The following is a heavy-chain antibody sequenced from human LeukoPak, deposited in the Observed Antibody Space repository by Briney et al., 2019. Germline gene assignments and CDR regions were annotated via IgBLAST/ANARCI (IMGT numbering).Heavy chain of an antibody. CDR1: GGSFDGYY. Sequence: PSETLSLTCAVFGGSFDGYYWSWIRQSPGKGLEWIGEITYDGRTKYNPSLRSRVSISVDTSKIQFSLNLTSVTAADTAIYYCARGLASGYPPIPFDYWGQGTQVIVSS. V-gene: IGHV4-34*01. CDR2: ITYDGRT. CDR3: ARGLASGYPPIPFDY. D-gene: IGHD3-3*01. J-gene: IGHJ4*02.